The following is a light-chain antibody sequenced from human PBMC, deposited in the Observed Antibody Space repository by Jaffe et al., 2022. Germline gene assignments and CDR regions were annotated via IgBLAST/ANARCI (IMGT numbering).Light chain of an antibody. J-gene: IGKJ4*01. CDR3: QQYDNSPLT. CDR1: QTISSNY. V-gene: IGKV3-20*01. Sequence: EIVLTQSPGTLSLSPGERATLSCRASQTISSNYLAWYQQKPGQTPRLLIYGASRRATGIPDRFSGSGSGTDFTLTITRLEPEDFAVFYCQQYDNSPLTFGGGTKVEIK. CDR2: GAS.